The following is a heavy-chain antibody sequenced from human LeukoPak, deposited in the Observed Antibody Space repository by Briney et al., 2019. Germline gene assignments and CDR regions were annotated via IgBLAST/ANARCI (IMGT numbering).Heavy chain of an antibody. CDR2: INAGNGNT. CDR3: ARGRLPSRSYYYYYYMDV. J-gene: IGHJ6*03. Sequence: ASVKVSCKASGYTFTTYTIHWVRQAPGQRLEWMGWINAGNGNTKYSQEFQDRVTITRDKSTSTAYMELSSLRSEDTAVYYCARGRLPSRSYYYYYYMDVWGKGTTVTISS. CDR1: GYTFTTYT. D-gene: IGHD5-18*01. V-gene: IGHV1-3*03.